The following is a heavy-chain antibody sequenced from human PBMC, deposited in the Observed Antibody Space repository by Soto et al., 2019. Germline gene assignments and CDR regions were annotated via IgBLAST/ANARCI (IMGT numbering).Heavy chain of an antibody. CDR2: VDPRDGST. CDR1: GYIFTTYS. V-gene: IGHV1-46*01. CDR3: ARVRSSGREFDY. D-gene: IGHD6-25*01. Sequence: QVQLVQSGAEMKRPGASVILSCKASGYIFTTYSIHWVRQTAGQGLEWMAKVDPRDGSTGYAQKFRGSVSMAWEPSTGTGSMEVSSLTSDDTATYYCARVRSSGREFDYWGQGTQVTVSS. J-gene: IGHJ4*02.